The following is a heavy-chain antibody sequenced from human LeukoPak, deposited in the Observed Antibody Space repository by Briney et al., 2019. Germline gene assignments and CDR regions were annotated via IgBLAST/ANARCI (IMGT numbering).Heavy chain of an antibody. CDR3: ARHHDSSGYYQLYYYYYMDV. J-gene: IGHJ6*03. V-gene: IGHV3-21*01. D-gene: IGHD3-22*01. CDR2: ISSSSSYI. CDR1: GFTFSSYS. Sequence: PGGSLRLSCAASGFTFSSYSMNWVRQAPGKGLEWVSSISSSSSYIYYADSVKGRFTISRDNAKKSLYLQMNSLRAEDTAVYYCARHHDSSGYYQLYYYYYMDVWGKGTTVTVSS.